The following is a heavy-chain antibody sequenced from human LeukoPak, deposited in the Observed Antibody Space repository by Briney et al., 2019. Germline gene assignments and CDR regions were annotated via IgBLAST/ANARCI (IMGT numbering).Heavy chain of an antibody. J-gene: IGHJ4*02. Sequence: ASVKVSCKASGYTFTSYYMHWVRQAPGQGLERMGWINPNNGGTNYAQKFQSRVTMTRDTTISKAYMELRRLRSDDAAVDYCWRTTYCSSTSCRNRFNYWGQGTLVTASS. CDR2: INPNNGGT. D-gene: IGHD2-2*01. CDR3: WRTTYCSSTSCRNRFNY. V-gene: IGHV1-2*02. CDR1: GYTFTSYY.